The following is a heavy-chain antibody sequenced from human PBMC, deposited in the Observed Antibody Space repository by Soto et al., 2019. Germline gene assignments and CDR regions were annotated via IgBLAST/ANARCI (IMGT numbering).Heavy chain of an antibody. J-gene: IGHJ5*02. CDR3: ARQHCSSTTCYSRNWFDT. CDR1: GYIFTSYW. Sequence: GESLKISCKGSGYIFTSYWIGWLRQMPGKGLEWMGIIYPGDSETSYSPSFQGQVTISADKSISTAYLQWSSLKASDTAMYYCARQHCSSTTCYSRNWFDTWGQGTLVTVSS. V-gene: IGHV5-51*01. CDR2: IYPGDSET. D-gene: IGHD2-2*01.